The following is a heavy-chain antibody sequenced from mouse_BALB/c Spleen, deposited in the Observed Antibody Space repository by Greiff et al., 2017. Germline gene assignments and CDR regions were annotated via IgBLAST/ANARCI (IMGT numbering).Heavy chain of an antibody. CDR3: ARGSYGSPCAY. CDR1: GFTFSSYA. V-gene: IGHV5-12-1*01. CDR2: ISSGGGST. Sequence: EVLRVESGGGLVKPGGSLKLSCAASGFTFSSYAMSWVRQTPEKRLEWVASISSGGGSTYYPDTVKGRFTISRDNAKNTLYLQMSSLKSEDTAMYYCARGSYGSPCAYWGEGTGGTGSA. J-gene: IGHJ3*01. D-gene: IGHD1-1*01.